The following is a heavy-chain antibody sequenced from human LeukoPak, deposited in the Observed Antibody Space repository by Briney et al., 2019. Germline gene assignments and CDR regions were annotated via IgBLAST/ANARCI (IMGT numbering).Heavy chain of an antibody. CDR1: GFTFSDYA. Sequence: GGSLRLSCAASGFTFSDYAMHWVRQAPGKGLEWVAVISYDGSNKYCADSVKGRFTISRDNSKNTLYLQMNSLRAEDTAVYYCARDPQWLIPFDYWGQGTLVTVSS. CDR3: ARDPQWLIPFDY. D-gene: IGHD6-19*01. J-gene: IGHJ4*02. CDR2: ISYDGSNK. V-gene: IGHV3-30-3*01.